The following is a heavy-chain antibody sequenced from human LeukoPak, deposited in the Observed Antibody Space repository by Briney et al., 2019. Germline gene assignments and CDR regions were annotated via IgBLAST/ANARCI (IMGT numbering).Heavy chain of an antibody. Sequence: PGGSLRLPCAASGFTFSSYSMNWVRQAPGKGLEWVSYISSSSSTIYYADSVKGRFTISRDNAKNSLYLQMNSLRAEDTAVYYCARPRGYSYGFLYYWGQGTLVTVSS. CDR1: GFTFSSYS. CDR3: ARPRGYSYGFLYY. V-gene: IGHV3-48*01. CDR2: ISSSSSTI. D-gene: IGHD5-18*01. J-gene: IGHJ4*02.